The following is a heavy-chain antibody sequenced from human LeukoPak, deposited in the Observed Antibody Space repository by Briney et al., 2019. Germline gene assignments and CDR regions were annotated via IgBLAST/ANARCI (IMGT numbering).Heavy chain of an antibody. CDR2: IKQDGSEK. Sequence: GGSLRLSCAGSGFTFSTNWMVWVRQAPGKGLEWVANIKQDGSEKYYVDSVKGRFSISIDNVKNSLHLQMNSLRAEDTAVYYCARGIPKTYCTSTSCYVNWFDPWGQGTLVIVSS. D-gene: IGHD2-2*01. CDR3: ARGIPKTYCTSTSCYVNWFDP. CDR1: GFTFSTNW. V-gene: IGHV3-7*02. J-gene: IGHJ5*02.